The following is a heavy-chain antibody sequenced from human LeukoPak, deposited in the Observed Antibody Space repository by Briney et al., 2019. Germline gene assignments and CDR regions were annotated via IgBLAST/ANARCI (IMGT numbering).Heavy chain of an antibody. CDR3: AKPSRRTTGFYYFDY. CDR2: ISWNSGSI. Sequence: PGGSLRLSCAASGFTFDDYAMHWVRQAPGKGLEWVSGISWNSGSIGYADSVKGRFTISRDNAENSLYLQMNSLRAEDTAVYYCAKPSRRTTGFYYFDYWGQGTLVTVSS. J-gene: IGHJ4*02. D-gene: IGHD1-1*01. CDR1: GFTFDDYA. V-gene: IGHV3-9*01.